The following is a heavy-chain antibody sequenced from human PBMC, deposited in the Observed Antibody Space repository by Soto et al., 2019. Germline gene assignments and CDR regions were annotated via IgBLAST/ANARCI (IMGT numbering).Heavy chain of an antibody. CDR2: IIPIFGTA. CDR1: GGTFSSYA. CDR3: ARDFGMVAAAGTSYYFGY. Sequence: ASVKVSCKASGGTFSSYAISWVRQAPGQGLEWMGGIIPIFGTANYAQKFQGRVTITADESTSTAYMELSSLRSEDTAVYYCARDFGMVAAAGTSYYFGYWGQGTLVTVSS. V-gene: IGHV1-69*13. D-gene: IGHD6-13*01. J-gene: IGHJ4*02.